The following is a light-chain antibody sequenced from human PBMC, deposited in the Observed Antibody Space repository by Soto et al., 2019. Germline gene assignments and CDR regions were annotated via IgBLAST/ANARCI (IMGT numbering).Light chain of an antibody. CDR1: QSVNSF. CDR3: HHSVGSPWT. Sequence: EIVLTQSPGTLSLSPGERATLSCRASQSVNSFLAWFQQKPGQAPRLLIYGASNRATGIPDRFSGSGSETDFTLTITRLDPEDFALYYCHHSVGSPWTSGQGTKV. V-gene: IGKV3-20*01. CDR2: GAS. J-gene: IGKJ1*01.